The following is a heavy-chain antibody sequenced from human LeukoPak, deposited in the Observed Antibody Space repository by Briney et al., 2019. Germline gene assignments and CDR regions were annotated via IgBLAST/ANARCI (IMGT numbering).Heavy chain of an antibody. V-gene: IGHV1-3*01. CDR2: INVGNGNT. Sequence: GASVKASCKASGYTFTSYAMHWVPQTPGQRLEWMGWINVGNGNTKYSQKFQGRVTITRDTSASTAYTELSSLRSEDTAVYYCARGLGAFDIWGQGTMVTVSS. J-gene: IGHJ3*02. CDR1: GYTFTSYA. CDR3: ARGLGAFDI.